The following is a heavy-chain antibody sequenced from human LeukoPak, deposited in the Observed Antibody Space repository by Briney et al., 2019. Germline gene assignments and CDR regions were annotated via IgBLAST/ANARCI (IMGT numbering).Heavy chain of an antibody. V-gene: IGHV3-23*01. D-gene: IGHD3-10*01. J-gene: IGHJ4*02. CDR3: AKDMVGDYYFDY. CDR2: ISGSGGST. Sequence: GGSLRLFCAASGFTFSSYAMSWVRQAPGKGLEWVSAISGSGGSTYYADSVKGRFTISKDNSKNTLYLQMNSLRAEDTAVYYCAKDMVGDYYFDYWGQGTLVTVSS. CDR1: GFTFSSYA.